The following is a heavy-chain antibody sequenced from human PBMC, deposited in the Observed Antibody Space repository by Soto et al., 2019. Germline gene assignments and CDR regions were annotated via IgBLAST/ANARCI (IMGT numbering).Heavy chain of an antibody. V-gene: IGHV1-69*13. J-gene: IGHJ4*02. CDR1: GGTFSSYA. D-gene: IGHD5-12*01. Sequence: SVKVSFKASGGTFSSYAISWLRQAPGQGLEWMGGIIPIFGTANYAQKFQGRVTITADESTSTAYMELSSLRSEDTAVYYCASHAPDGYNSEYQFDYWGQGTLVTVSS. CDR2: IIPIFGTA. CDR3: ASHAPDGYNSEYQFDY.